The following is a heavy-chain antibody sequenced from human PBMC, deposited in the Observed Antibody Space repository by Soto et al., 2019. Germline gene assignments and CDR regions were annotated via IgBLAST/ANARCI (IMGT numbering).Heavy chain of an antibody. CDR1: GYKFSSYA. J-gene: IGHJ3*02. CDR2: ISVDSGNT. CDR3: ARRNNAFHI. V-gene: IGHV1-18*01. Sequence: QGQLVQSGAEVMKPGASVKVSCKASGYKFSSYALSWVRQAPGQGLEWLGWISVDSGNTKYVQSLQDRVSMTTDTSTSTAYMELTSLRSEDTAVYYCARRNNAFHIWGQGTMVTVSS. D-gene: IGHD4-4*01.